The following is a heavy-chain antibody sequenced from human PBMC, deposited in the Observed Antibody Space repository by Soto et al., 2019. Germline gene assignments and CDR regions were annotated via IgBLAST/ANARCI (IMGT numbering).Heavy chain of an antibody. CDR1: GYSCTSYW. CDR2: IYPGDSDT. D-gene: IGHD6-13*01. J-gene: IGHJ6*02. V-gene: IGHV5-51*01. CDR3: ARTSAAGKYYYGMDV. Sequence: PVESLKNSCKGSGYSCTSYWIGWVRQIPGKGLEWMGIIYPGDSDTRYSPSFQGQVTISADKSISTAYLQWSSLKASDTAMYYCARTSAAGKYYYGMDVWGQGTTVTVSS.